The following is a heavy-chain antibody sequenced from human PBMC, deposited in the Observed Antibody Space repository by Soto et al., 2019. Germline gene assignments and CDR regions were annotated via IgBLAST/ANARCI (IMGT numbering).Heavy chain of an antibody. Sequence: SVNVSCNASGGTFSSYAISWVRQAPGQGLEWMGGIIPIFGTANYAQKFQGRVTITADESTSTAYMELSSLRSEDTAVYYCAIDYYDSSGYYWGYFDYWGQGTLVTVSS. CDR3: AIDYYDSSGYYWGYFDY. CDR1: GGTFSSYA. D-gene: IGHD3-22*01. V-gene: IGHV1-69*13. J-gene: IGHJ4*02. CDR2: IIPIFGTA.